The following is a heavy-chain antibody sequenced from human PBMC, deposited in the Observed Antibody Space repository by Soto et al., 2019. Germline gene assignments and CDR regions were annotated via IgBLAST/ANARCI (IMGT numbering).Heavy chain of an antibody. D-gene: IGHD6-13*01. CDR3: ARRVAAAYDYYYYYGMDV. V-gene: IGHV1-69*13. J-gene: IGHJ6*02. CDR2: IIPIFGTA. CDR1: GGTFSSYA. Sequence: ASVKVSCKASGGTFSSYAISWVRQAPGQGLEWMGGIIPIFGTANYAQKFQGRVTITADESTSTAYMELSSLRSEDTAVYYCARRVAAAYDYYYYYGMDVWGQGTTVTVSS.